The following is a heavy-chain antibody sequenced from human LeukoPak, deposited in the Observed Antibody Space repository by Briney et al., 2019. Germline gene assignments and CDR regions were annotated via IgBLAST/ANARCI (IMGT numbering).Heavy chain of an antibody. V-gene: IGHV4-34*01. J-gene: IGHJ4*02. D-gene: IGHD1-26*01. CDR3: ARGTLISGSRSYYFDY. CDR1: GFTFSSYA. Sequence: PWGVLRLSCAASGFTFSSYAMSWIRQPPGKGLEWIGEINHSGSTNYNPSLKSRVTISVDTSKNQFSLKLSSVTAADTAVYYCARGTLISGSRSYYFDYWGQGTLVTVSS. CDR2: INHSGST.